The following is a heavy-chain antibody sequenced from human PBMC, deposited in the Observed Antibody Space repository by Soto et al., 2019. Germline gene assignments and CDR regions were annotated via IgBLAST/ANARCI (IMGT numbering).Heavy chain of an antibody. CDR2: INHSGST. D-gene: IGHD3-9*01. CDR3: ARGETVYDILPIYGMDV. Sequence: QVQLQQWGAGVLKPSETLSLTCAVYGGSFSGYYWSWIRQPPGKGLEWIGEINHSGSTNYNPSLKSRVTISVDTSKNQFSLKLSSVTAADTAVYYCARGETVYDILPIYGMDVWGQGTTVTVSS. J-gene: IGHJ6*02. V-gene: IGHV4-34*01. CDR1: GGSFSGYY.